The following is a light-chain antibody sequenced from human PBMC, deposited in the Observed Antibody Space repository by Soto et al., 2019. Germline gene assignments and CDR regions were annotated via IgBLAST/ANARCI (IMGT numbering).Light chain of an antibody. Sequence: DIQMTQSPSSLSASVGDRVTITCRASQGISNYLAWYQQKPGKVPKLLIYTASTLHGGVPSRFSGSGSGTEFTLTISSLQPEDFATYYCQESYSSPFTIGPVTRVDVK. CDR2: TAS. CDR1: QGISNY. J-gene: IGKJ3*01. V-gene: IGKV1-27*01. CDR3: QESYSSPFT.